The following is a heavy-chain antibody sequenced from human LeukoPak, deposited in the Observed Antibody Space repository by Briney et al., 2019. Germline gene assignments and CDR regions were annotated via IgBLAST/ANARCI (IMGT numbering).Heavy chain of an antibody. CDR3: ARDYFGSPSALDY. Sequence: PGGSLRLSCAASGFTFDDYGMSWVRQAPGKGLEWVSGINWCGGSTGYADSVKGRFPISRDNAKNSVYLQLNSLRAEDTPLFHCARDYFGSPSALDYWGQGTLVTVSS. CDR1: GFTFDDYG. CDR2: INWCGGST. J-gene: IGHJ4*02. V-gene: IGHV3-20*01. D-gene: IGHD1-26*01.